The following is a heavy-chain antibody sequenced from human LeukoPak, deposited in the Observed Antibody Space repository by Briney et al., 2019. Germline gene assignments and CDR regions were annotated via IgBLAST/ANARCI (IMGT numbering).Heavy chain of an antibody. CDR3: ARISSGTIDY. Sequence: SETLSLTCAVYGGFYSGYYWSWIRQPPGKGLEWIGEINHSGSTNYNPSLKSRVTISVDKSKNQFSLKLSSVTAADTAVYYCARISSGTIDYWGQGTLVTVSS. D-gene: IGHD6-25*01. CDR2: INHSGST. J-gene: IGHJ4*02. CDR1: GGFYSGYY. V-gene: IGHV4-34*01.